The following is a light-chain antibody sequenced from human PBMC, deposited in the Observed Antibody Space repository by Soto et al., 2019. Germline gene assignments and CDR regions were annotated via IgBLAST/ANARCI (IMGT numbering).Light chain of an antibody. CDR3: QQSYSTPYT. CDR2: DAS. V-gene: IGKV1-39*01. CDR1: RDIGNF. Sequence: DIQMTQSPSSLSASAGDRIIITCRASRDIGNFVNWYQQTPGKAPRLLIYDASSLQSGVPSRFSGSGSGTDFTLTISSLQPEDFATYYCQQSYSTPYTFGQGTRLEIK. J-gene: IGKJ5*01.